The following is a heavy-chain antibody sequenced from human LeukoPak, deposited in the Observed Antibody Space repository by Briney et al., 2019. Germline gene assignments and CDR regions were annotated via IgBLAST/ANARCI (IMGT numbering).Heavy chain of an antibody. CDR3: ARGGYCSSTSCYPTFDY. J-gene: IGHJ4*02. D-gene: IGHD2-2*01. Sequence: GGSLRLSCAASGFTFSSYAMHWVRQAPGKGLEWVAVISYDGSNEYYADSVKGRFTISRDNSKNTLYLQMNSLRAEDTAVYYCARGGYCSSTSCYPTFDYWGQGTLVTVSS. CDR1: GFTFSSYA. CDR2: ISYDGSNE. V-gene: IGHV3-30-3*01.